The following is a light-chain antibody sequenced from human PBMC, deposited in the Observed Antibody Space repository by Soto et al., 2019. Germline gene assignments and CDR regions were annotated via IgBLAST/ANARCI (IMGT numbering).Light chain of an antibody. Sequence: QSVLTQPPSASGSPGQSVTISCTGTSSDVGGYDFVSWYQQHPGKAPKLMIYEVSKRPSGVPDRFSGSKSGNTASLTVSGLQAEDEADYYCSSYAGIINYVFGSGTKLTVL. V-gene: IGLV2-8*01. J-gene: IGLJ1*01. CDR2: EVS. CDR3: SSYAGIINYV. CDR1: SSDVGGYDF.